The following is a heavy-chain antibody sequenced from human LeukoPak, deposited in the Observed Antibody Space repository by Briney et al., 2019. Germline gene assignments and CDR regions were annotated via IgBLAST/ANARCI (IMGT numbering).Heavy chain of an antibody. Sequence: ASVKVSCKASGYTFTSYGISWVRQAPGQGLEWMGWISAYNGNTNYAQKLQGRVTMTTDTYTSTAYMELRGLRSDDTAVYYCARDSALDDIVVVPAAIDWFDPWDQGTLVTVSS. CDR1: GYTFTSYG. J-gene: IGHJ5*02. CDR3: ARDSALDDIVVVPAAIDWFDP. D-gene: IGHD2-2*01. CDR2: ISAYNGNT. V-gene: IGHV1-18*01.